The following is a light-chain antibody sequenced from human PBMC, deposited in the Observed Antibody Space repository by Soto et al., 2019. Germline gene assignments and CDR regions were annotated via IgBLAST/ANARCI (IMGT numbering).Light chain of an antibody. CDR3: QQRSNWPPLA. CDR1: QSVSSF. V-gene: IGKV3-11*01. CDR2: DVS. J-gene: IGKJ2*01. Sequence: EIVLTQSPATLSLSPGERATLSCRASQSVSSFLAWYQQKPGQAPRLLIYDVSNRATGIPARFSGSGSGTDFTLTISSLEPEDFAVYYCQQRSNWPPLAFGQGTKLEIK.